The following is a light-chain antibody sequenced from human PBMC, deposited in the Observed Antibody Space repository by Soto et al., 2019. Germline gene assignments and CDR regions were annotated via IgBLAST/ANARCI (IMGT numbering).Light chain of an antibody. CDR2: AAS. V-gene: IGKV1-39*01. CDR1: PSISSY. Sequence: DIQMTQYPSSLSASVGDGVTLPCRASPSISSYLTWYQQNPGKAPKLLIYAASSLQSGVPSRFSGSGSGTDFTLTISSLQPEDVATYYCQQSYSTLITFGQGTRLEIK. CDR3: QQSYSTLIT. J-gene: IGKJ5*01.